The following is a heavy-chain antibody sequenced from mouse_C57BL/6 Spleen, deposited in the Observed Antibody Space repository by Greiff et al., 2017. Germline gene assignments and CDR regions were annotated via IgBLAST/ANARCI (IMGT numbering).Heavy chain of an antibody. V-gene: IGHV5-17*01. CDR3: ASREYDVYYVDYAMDY. J-gene: IGHJ4*01. CDR2: ISSGSSTI. D-gene: IGHD2-3*01. Sequence: EVQLVESGGGLVKPGGSLKLSCAASGFTFSDYGMHWVRQAPEKGLEWVAYISSGSSTIYYADPVKGRFTFSRDNAKNTLFLQMTSLRSEDTAMYYCASREYDVYYVDYAMDYWGQGTSVTVSS. CDR1: GFTFSDYG.